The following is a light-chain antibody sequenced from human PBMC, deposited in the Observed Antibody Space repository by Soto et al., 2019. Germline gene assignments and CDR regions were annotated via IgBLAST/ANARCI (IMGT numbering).Light chain of an antibody. Sequence: VLSQSLATLSLYPGERATLSCRASQSVSSYLAWYQQKPGQAPRLLIYDASNRATGIPARFSGSGSGTDFTLTISSLEPEDFAVYYCHQRSNWPWTFGQGTKVDI. CDR3: HQRSNWPWT. CDR2: DAS. J-gene: IGKJ1*01. V-gene: IGKV3-11*01. CDR1: QSVSSY.